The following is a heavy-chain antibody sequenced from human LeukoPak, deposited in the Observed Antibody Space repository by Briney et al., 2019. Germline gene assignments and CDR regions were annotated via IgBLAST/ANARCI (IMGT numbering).Heavy chain of an antibody. CDR1: GGTFSSYA. V-gene: IGHV1-69*13. Sequence: ASVKVSCKASGGTFSSYAISWVRQAPGQGLEWMGGIIPIFGTANYAQKFQGRVTITADESTSTAYMELSSLRSEDTAVYYCAVDELGYYYYMDVWGKGTTVTVSS. J-gene: IGHJ6*03. D-gene: IGHD7-27*01. CDR2: IIPIFGTA. CDR3: AVDELGYYYYMDV.